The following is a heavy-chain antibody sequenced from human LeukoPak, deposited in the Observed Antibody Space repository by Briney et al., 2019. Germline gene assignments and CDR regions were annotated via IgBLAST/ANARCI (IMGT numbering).Heavy chain of an antibody. CDR1: GFTFSSYS. V-gene: IGHV3-21*01. D-gene: IGHD6-19*01. Sequence: KPGGSLRLSCAASGFTFSSYSMNWVRQAPGKGLEWVSSISSSSSYIYYADSMKGRFTISRDNAKNSLYLQMNSLRAEDTAVYYCARGKGIAVAGLDYWGQGTLVTVSS. J-gene: IGHJ4*02. CDR2: ISSSSSYI. CDR3: ARGKGIAVAGLDY.